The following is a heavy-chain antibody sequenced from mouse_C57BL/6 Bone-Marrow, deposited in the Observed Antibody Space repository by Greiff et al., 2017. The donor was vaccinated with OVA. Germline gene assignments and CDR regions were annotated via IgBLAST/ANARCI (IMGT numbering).Heavy chain of an antibody. CDR2: IDPSDSYT. D-gene: IGHD5-5*01. CDR3: ARIYLTFDV. CDR1: GYTFTSYW. V-gene: IGHV1-59*01. J-gene: IGHJ1*03. Sequence: VQLQQPGAELVRPGTSVKLSCKASGYTFTSYWMHWVKQRPGQGLEWIGVIDPSDSYTNYNQKFKGKATLTVDTASSTAYMQLSRLTSEDSAVYYCARIYLTFDVWGRGTTVTVSS.